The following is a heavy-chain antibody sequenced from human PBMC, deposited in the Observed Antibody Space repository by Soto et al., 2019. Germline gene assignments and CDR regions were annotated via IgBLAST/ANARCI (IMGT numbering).Heavy chain of an antibody. V-gene: IGHV1-18*01. CDR3: ASGGRNGWFGELFPLEY. J-gene: IGHJ4*02. D-gene: IGHD3-10*01. Sequence: QVQLVQSGAEVKKPGASVKVSCKASGYTFTSYGISWVRQAPGQGLEWMGWISAYNGNTNYAQKLQGRVTMTTDTSTSTGYIELRSLRSDDTAVYYCASGGRNGWFGELFPLEYWGQGTLVTVSS. CDR1: GYTFTSYG. CDR2: ISAYNGNT.